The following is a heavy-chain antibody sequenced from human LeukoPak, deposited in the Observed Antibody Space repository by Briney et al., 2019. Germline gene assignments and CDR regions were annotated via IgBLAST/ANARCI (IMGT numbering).Heavy chain of an antibody. CDR3: AREAPGVSSGYYYPYYFDY. V-gene: IGHV4-31*03. D-gene: IGHD3-22*01. CDR1: GGSISSDGYY. Sequence: SETLSLTCTVSGGSISSDGYYWSWIRQHPGKGLEWIGYIYNSETTYYNLSLKSRVTISVDTSKNQFSLKLSSVTAADTAVYYCAREAPGVSSGYYYPYYFDYWGQGALVTVSS. J-gene: IGHJ4*02. CDR2: IYNSETT.